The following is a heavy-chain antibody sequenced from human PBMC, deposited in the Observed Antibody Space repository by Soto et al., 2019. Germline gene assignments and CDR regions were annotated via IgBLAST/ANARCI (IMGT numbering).Heavy chain of an antibody. Sequence: PGESLKISCKGSGYSFTSSWIGWVRQLPGKGLEWMGIIYPGDSDTRYSPSFQGQVTISADKSISTAYLQWSSLKASDTAMYYCATTMIGAADIFYLDSLGQGPLFTVSS. CDR3: ATTMIGAADIFYLDS. CDR1: GYSFTSSW. D-gene: IGHD6-13*01. CDR2: IYPGDSDT. J-gene: IGHJ4*02. V-gene: IGHV5-51*01.